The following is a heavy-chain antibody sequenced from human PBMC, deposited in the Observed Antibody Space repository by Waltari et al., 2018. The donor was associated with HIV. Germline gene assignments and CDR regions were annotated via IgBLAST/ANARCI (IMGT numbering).Heavy chain of an antibody. CDR1: GGSFISYP. Sequence: QVQLQESGPGLVKPSETLSLTCTVSGGSFISYPWSWIRQPPGKGLEWIGYIYYTGRTNCNPSLKSRVTISVDTSKNQFSLRLRSVTAADTAVYYCARGLFGVGSNWFDPWGQGILVTVSS. D-gene: IGHD3-3*01. J-gene: IGHJ5*02. V-gene: IGHV4-59*01. CDR3: ARGLFGVGSNWFDP. CDR2: IYYTGRT.